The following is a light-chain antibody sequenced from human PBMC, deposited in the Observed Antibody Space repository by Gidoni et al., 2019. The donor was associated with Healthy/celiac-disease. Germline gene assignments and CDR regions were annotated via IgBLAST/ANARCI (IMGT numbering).Light chain of an antibody. CDR2: GAT. CDR1: QSVSSSY. V-gene: IGKV3-20*01. J-gene: IGKJ1*01. CDR3: QQYGSSRRT. Sequence: EIVLTQSPGPLSLSPGESATLPCRARQSVSSSYLAWYQQKPGQAPRLLIYGATSRATGIPDRFSGSGSGTDFTLTISRLEPEDFAVYYCQQYGSSRRTFGQGTKVEIK.